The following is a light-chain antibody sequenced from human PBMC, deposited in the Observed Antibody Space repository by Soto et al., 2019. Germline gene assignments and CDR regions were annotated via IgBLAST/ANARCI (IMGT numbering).Light chain of an antibody. CDR1: SSNIGTNY. CDR2: TNN. V-gene: IGLV1-47*01. CDR3: ATWDDSLSGVV. Sequence: QAVVTQPPSASGTPGQRVTISCSGSSSNIGTNYVYWYQQLPGTAPKLLIYTNNQRPSGVPDRISGSKSGTSASLAFSGLRSEDEADYYCATWDDSLSGVVFGGGTK. J-gene: IGLJ2*01.